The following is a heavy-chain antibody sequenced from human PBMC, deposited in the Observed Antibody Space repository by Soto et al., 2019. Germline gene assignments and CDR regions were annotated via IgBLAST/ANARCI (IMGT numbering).Heavy chain of an antibody. D-gene: IGHD3-3*01. J-gene: IGHJ4*02. Sequence: PWESLKISGNGSGYSFTSSWISWVRHMPGKGLERLGRIEPSASYATYSTSFQGQFTISADKSISTASLQWISLKASATAMYYCARYDFCSGFDYWGQGTLVTVYS. CDR2: IEPSASYA. CDR3: ARYDFCSGFDY. V-gene: IGHV5-10-1*04. CDR1: GYSFTSSW.